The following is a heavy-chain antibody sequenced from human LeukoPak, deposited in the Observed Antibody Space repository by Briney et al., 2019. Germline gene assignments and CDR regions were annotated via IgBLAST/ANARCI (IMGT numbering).Heavy chain of an antibody. Sequence: GSSVKVSCKASGGTFRNFAISWVRQAPGQGLEWMGGIIPIFGTANYAQKFQGRVTITADESTTTAYMELSSLRSEDTAVYYCARELRGSSGYYLAPFDYWGQGTLVTVSS. CDR2: IIPIFGTA. CDR1: GGTFRNFA. J-gene: IGHJ4*02. CDR3: ARELRGSSGYYLAPFDY. D-gene: IGHD3-22*01. V-gene: IGHV1-69*01.